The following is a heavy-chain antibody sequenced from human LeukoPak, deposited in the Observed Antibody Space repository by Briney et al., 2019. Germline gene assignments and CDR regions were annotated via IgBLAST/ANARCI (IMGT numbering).Heavy chain of an antibody. D-gene: IGHD5-12*01. Sequence: LRLSCAASGFTVSSNYMSWVRQHPGKGLEWIGYIYYSGSTYYNPSLKSRVTISVDTSKNQFSLKLSSVTAADTAVYYCARDNSGYDCWGQGTLVTVSS. V-gene: IGHV4-31*02. CDR2: IYYSGST. J-gene: IGHJ4*02. CDR1: GFTVSSNY. CDR3: ARDNSGYDC.